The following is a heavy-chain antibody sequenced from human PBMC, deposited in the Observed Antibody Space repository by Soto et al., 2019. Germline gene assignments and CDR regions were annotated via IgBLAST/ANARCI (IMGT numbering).Heavy chain of an antibody. CDR1: GFTFSSYA. CDR2: ISYDGSNK. CDR3: ARDRGFWEFYYYYYGMDV. J-gene: IGHJ6*02. D-gene: IGHD3-10*01. V-gene: IGHV3-30-3*01. Sequence: QVQLVESGGGVVQPGRSLRLSCAASGFTFSSYAMHWVRQAPGKGLEWVAVISYDGSNKYYADSVKGRFTISRDNSKNALYLQTNSLRAEDTAVYYCARDRGFWEFYYYYYGMDVWGQGTTVTVFS.